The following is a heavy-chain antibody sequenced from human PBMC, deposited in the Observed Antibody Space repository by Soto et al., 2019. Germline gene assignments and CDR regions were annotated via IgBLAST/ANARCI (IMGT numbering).Heavy chain of an antibody. V-gene: IGHV4-31*11. J-gene: IGHJ4*02. Sequence: SETLSLTCVVSGGSISSGGYSWSWIRQPPGKGLEWIGYIYYSGSTYYNQSLKSRVTISVDTSKNQFSLKLSSVTAADTAVYYCARKPLTWGQGTLVTVSS. CDR1: GGSISSGGYS. CDR3: ARKPLT. CDR2: IYYSGST.